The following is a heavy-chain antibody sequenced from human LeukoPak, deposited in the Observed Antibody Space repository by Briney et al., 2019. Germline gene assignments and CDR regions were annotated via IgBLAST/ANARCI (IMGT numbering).Heavy chain of an antibody. CDR2: IYHSGST. CDR1: GGSISSSNW. CDR3: ARGPDVVVPAAFFDY. J-gene: IGHJ4*02. V-gene: IGHV4-4*02. D-gene: IGHD2-2*01. Sequence: PSETLSLTCAVSGGSISSSNWWSWVRQPPGKGLEGIGEIYHSGSTNYNPSLKSRVTISVDKSKNQLSLKLSSVTAADTAVYYCARGPDVVVPAAFFDYWGQGTLVTVSS.